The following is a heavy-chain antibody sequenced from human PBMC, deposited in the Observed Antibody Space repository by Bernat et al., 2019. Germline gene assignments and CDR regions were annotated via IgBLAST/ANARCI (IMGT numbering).Heavy chain of an antibody. CDR2: TRNKANRYAT. V-gene: IGHV3-72*01. Sequence: EVQLVESGGGLVQPGGSLRLTCVGSGLTLSDHYMDWVRQAPGKGLEWVGRTRNKANRYATEYAASVNGRFTISRDDAKNSVYLQMNSLNTDDTGVYYCTRVLVIRGYKCAFDIWGQGTGVTVSS. J-gene: IGHJ3*02. CDR3: TRVLVIRGYKCAFDI. CDR1: GLTLSDHY. D-gene: IGHD1-14*01.